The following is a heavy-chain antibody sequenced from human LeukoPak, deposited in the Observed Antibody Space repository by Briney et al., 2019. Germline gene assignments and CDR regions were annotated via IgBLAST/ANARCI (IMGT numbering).Heavy chain of an antibody. CDR3: AKQNARGGTYEPVTV. CDR2: IQFDGGKR. V-gene: IGHV3-30*02. Sequence: PGGSLRLSCAASGFTFTNYGLSWVRQAPGMGLEWVAFIQFDGGKRFYADSVKGRFTISRDNSKNTLSLQMNSLRVEDTAVYYCAKQNARGGTYEPVTVWGQAALVTVSS. CDR1: GFTFTNYG. D-gene: IGHD3-16*01. J-gene: IGHJ4*02.